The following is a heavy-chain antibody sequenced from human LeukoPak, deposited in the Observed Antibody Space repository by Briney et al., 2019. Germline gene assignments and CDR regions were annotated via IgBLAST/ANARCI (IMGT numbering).Heavy chain of an antibody. CDR1: GYTFTGYY. V-gene: IGHV1-2*02. J-gene: IGHJ4*02. CDR3: ARDLLAAANSGSYCLNY. D-gene: IGHD1-26*01. Sequence: ASVKVSCKASGYTFTGYYMHWVRQAPGQGLEWMGWINPNSGGTNYAQKFQGRVTMTRDTSISTAYMELSRLRFDDTAVYYCARDLLAAANSGSYCLNYWGQGTLVTVSS. CDR2: INPNSGGT.